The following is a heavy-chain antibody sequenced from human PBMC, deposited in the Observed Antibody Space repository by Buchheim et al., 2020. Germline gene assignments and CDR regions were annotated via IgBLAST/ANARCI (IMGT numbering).Heavy chain of an antibody. CDR1: GFTFSSYA. J-gene: IGHJ6*02. CDR2: ISGSGGST. V-gene: IGHV3-23*01. D-gene: IGHD3-22*01. Sequence: EVQLLESGGGLVQPGGSLRLSCAASGFTFSSYAMSWVRQAPGKGLEWVSAISGSGGSTYYADSVKGRFTISRDNSKNTLYLQMNSLRAEYTAVYYCAKGLLEGYYDSSGYLYCYYYGMDVCGQGTT. CDR3: AKGLLEGYYDSSGYLYCYYYGMDV.